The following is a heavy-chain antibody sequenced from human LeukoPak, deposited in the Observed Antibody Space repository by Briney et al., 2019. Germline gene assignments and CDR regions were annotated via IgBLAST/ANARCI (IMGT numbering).Heavy chain of an antibody. J-gene: IGHJ4*02. D-gene: IGHD3-22*01. V-gene: IGHV3-23*01. CDR2: ISGSGGRT. CDR3: AKTYYYDSSGSHYFDY. Sequence: PGGSPRLSCAASGFTFSSYAMSWVRQAPGKGLEWVSVISGSGGRTYYADSVKGRFTISRDNSKNTLYLQMNSLRAEDTAVYYCAKTYYYDSSGSHYFDYWGQGTLVTVSS. CDR1: GFTFSSYA.